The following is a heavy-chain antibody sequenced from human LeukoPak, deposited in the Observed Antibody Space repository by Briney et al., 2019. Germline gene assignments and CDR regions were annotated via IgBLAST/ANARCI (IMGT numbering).Heavy chain of an antibody. CDR2: IKQDGSEK. Sequence: PGGSLRLSCAASGFXFSSYLISWVRQPPGKGLEWVANIKQDGSEKYYVDSVKGRFTISRDNAKNLLYLQMNSLRAEDTAVYYCARSRGLDFWGQGTLVTVSS. J-gene: IGHJ4*02. CDR1: GFXFSSYL. CDR3: ARSRGLDF. V-gene: IGHV3-7*05.